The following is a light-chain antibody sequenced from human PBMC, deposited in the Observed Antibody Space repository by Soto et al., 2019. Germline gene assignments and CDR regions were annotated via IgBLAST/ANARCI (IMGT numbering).Light chain of an antibody. CDR1: QNVSSY. CDR2: DAS. CDR3: QQRSNWPPLT. Sequence: EIVLTQSPATLSLSPGERATLSCRASQNVSSYLAWYQQKPGQAPRLLIYDASNRATGIPARFTGGGSGTDFTLTISSLEPEDFAVYFCQQRSNWPPLTFGGGTKVEIK. V-gene: IGKV3-11*01. J-gene: IGKJ4*01.